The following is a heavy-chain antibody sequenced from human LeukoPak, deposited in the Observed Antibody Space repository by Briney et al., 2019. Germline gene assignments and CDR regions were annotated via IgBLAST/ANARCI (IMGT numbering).Heavy chain of an antibody. V-gene: IGHV3-30*18. CDR1: GFAFSSYA. D-gene: IGHD3-22*01. CDR3: AKDGYYDSSGYY. Sequence: SGGSLRLSCVASGFAFSSYAMHWVRQAPGKGLEWVAVISYDGSNKYYADSVKGRFTISRDNSKNTLYLQMNSLRAEDTATYYCAKDGYYDSSGYYWGQGTLVAVSS. CDR2: ISYDGSNK. J-gene: IGHJ4*02.